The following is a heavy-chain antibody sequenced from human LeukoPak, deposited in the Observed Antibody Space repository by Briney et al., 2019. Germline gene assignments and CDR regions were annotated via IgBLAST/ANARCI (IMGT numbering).Heavy chain of an antibody. CDR1: VFTVRAAY. J-gene: IGHJ4*02. Sequence: GGSLRLSCAASVFTVRAAYVTWVRQAPGKGLEWVSVIYSGGSPYYADSVKGRFTISRDSSKNTVCLQMNSLKAEDTAVYHCANGGAFTGQTSPPRASDYWGQGILVTVSS. CDR2: IYSGGSP. V-gene: IGHV3-66*01. CDR3: ANGGAFTGQTSPPRASDY. D-gene: IGHD3-9*01.